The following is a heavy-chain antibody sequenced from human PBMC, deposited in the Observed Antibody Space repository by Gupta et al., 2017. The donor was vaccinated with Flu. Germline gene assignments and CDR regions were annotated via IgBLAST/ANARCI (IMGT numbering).Heavy chain of an antibody. D-gene: IGHD3-10*01. V-gene: IGHV3-21*01. Sequence: EVQLVESGGGLVKPGGSLRLSCAASGFTFSSYNMDWVRQAPGKGLEWVSSISSSGYYIYYADSVKGRFTISRDNDKKSLNLQMNSLRAEDTAVYYCARAGQGRWYFDLWGRGTLVTVSS. J-gene: IGHJ2*01. CDR2: ISSSGYYI. CDR3: ARAGQGRWYFDL. CDR1: GFTFSSYN.